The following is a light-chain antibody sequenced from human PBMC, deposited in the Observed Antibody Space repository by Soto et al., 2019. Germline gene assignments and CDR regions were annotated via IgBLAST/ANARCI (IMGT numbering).Light chain of an antibody. J-gene: IGKJ1*01. CDR2: GAS. CDR3: QQYNNWPRT. Sequence: EIVMTQSPATLSVSPGERATLSCRASQSINISLAWYQQKPGQAPRLLIYGASTRATGLPARFSGSGSGTEFTLTISSLQSEDFAVYYCQQYNNWPRTFGQGTKVDIK. CDR1: QSINIS. V-gene: IGKV3-15*01.